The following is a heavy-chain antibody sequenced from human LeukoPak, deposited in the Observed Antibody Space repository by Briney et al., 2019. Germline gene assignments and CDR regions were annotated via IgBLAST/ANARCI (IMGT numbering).Heavy chain of an antibody. CDR2: IFHSGRT. V-gene: IGHV4-39*01. Sequence: SETLSLNCSVSGCSFTKNAHYWVWIRQSPGKGLEWLGNIFHSGRTDDNPSLKSRVSISVYTSTNQFSLKLNSMTVPERAVHYFATIGVEVPSMIDYWGQGSLVTVSS. CDR3: ATIGVEVPSMIDY. CDR1: GCSFTKNAHY. J-gene: IGHJ4*02. D-gene: IGHD2-21*01.